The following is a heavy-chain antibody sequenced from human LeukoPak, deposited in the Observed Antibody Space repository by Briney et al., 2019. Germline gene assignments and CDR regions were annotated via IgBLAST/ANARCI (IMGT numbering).Heavy chain of an antibody. CDR2: IKQDGSET. CDR3: VRVGIYSTSRYWFDY. CDR1: GFTFSSHW. Sequence: QPGGSLRLSCAASGFTFSSHWMTWFRQAPGEGLEWVAHIKQDGSETHYVDSVKGRFTISRDNAKNSLYLQMNSLRAEDTAVYYCVRVGIYSTSRYWFDYWGQGTLVTVSS. D-gene: IGHD2-2*01. J-gene: IGHJ4*02. V-gene: IGHV3-7*03.